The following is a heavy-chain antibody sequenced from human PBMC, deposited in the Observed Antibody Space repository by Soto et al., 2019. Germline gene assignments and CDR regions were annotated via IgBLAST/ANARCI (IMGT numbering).Heavy chain of an antibody. Sequence: QVQLVESGGGVVQPGASLRLSCTASGFMFSAYAMLWVRQAPGKGLEWVAAMSYDGTNKYYADSLKGRFTISRDNSKNTLFLQMKSLRVEDTAVYFCARGVRLHFDFWGQGNVVTVSS. CDR1: GFMFSAYA. D-gene: IGHD4-17*01. V-gene: IGHV3-30-3*01. CDR3: ARGVRLHFDF. CDR2: MSYDGTNK. J-gene: IGHJ4*02.